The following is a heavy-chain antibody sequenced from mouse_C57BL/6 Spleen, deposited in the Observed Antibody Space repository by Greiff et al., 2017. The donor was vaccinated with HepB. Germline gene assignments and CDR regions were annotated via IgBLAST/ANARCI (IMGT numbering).Heavy chain of an antibody. D-gene: IGHD1-1*01. J-gene: IGHJ2*01. CDR2: IDPSDSET. CDR3: ARWGGSSLYYFDY. Sequence: QVQLQQPGAELVRPGSSVKLSCKASGYTFTSYWMHWVKQRPIQGLEWIGNIDPSDSETHYNQKFKDKATLTVDKSSSTAYMQLSSLTSADSAVYYCARWGGSSLYYFDYWGQGTTLTVSS. CDR1: GYTFTSYW. V-gene: IGHV1-52*01.